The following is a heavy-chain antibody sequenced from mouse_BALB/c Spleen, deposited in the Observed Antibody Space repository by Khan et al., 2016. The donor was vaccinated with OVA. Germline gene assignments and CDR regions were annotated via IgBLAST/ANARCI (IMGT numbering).Heavy chain of an antibody. J-gene: IGHJ2*01. D-gene: IGHD4-1*01. CDR3: AGRNWQSCYFDY. Sequence: EVQLQESGPELVKPGASVKMSCKASGYTLTNYVMHWVKQKPGQGLEWIGYINPDNGGTTYNEQFNSTTLMASNKSSISSFMVHSSMTSKDAAVYYCAGRNWQSCYFDYWGQGTPL. CDR1: GYTLTNYV. V-gene: IGHV1S136*01. CDR2: INPDNGGT.